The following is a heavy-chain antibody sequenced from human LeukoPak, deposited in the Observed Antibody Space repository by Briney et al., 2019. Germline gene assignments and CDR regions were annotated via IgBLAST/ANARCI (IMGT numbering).Heavy chain of an antibody. V-gene: IGHV3-48*02. D-gene: IGHD3-10*01. CDR2: IGVSSSFT. J-gene: IGHJ3*02. CDR3: VRDRFFAFDI. Sequence: GGSLRLSCVASGVTFSSYSMNWVRQAPGKGLEWVSYIGVSSSFTYYADSVKGRFTVSRDNANNSLHLQMNTLRDEDTAVYYCVRDRFFAFDIWGQGTMVTVSS. CDR1: GVTFSSYS.